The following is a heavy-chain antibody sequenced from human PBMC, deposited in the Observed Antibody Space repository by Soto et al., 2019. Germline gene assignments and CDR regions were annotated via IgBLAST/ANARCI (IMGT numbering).Heavy chain of an antibody. V-gene: IGHV3-7*01. D-gene: IGHD6-19*01. Sequence: GGSLRLSCAASGFTFSNYYMMWVRQAPGKGLEWEANIKPDGSERHYVDSVKGRFTISRDNAKNSLYLQMNSLRAEDTAVYYCARGLGSSGWYSTPDAFDIWGQGTMVTVS. J-gene: IGHJ3*02. CDR1: GFTFSNYY. CDR3: ARGLGSSGWYSTPDAFDI. CDR2: IKPDGSER.